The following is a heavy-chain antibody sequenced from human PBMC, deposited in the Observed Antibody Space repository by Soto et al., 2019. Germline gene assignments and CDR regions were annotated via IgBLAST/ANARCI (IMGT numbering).Heavy chain of an antibody. CDR2: INHSGLT. V-gene: IGHV4-61*05. Sequence: SQTQSLTCTVSGGSIRSSSYYWGWFRQPPGKGLEWIGYINHSGLTSYNPSLKSRVTMSVDTSKNHFSLKVNSVTAADTALYYCARQGFGQLHGLVDVWGPGTTVTVSS. CDR3: ARQGFGQLHGLVDV. J-gene: IGHJ6*02. D-gene: IGHD3-10*01. CDR1: GGSIRSSSYY.